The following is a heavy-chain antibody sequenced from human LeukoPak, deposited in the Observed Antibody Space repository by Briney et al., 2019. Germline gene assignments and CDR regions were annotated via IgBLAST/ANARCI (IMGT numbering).Heavy chain of an antibody. D-gene: IGHD1-26*01. Sequence: SETLSLTCTVSGGSISSYYWSWIRQPAGKGLEWIGRIYTSGSTNYNASLKSRVSMSVDTSKNQFSLKLSSVTAADTAVYYCARDGIVGPVDYWGQGTLVTVSS. CDR2: IYTSGST. CDR3: ARDGIVGPVDY. V-gene: IGHV4-4*07. CDR1: GGSISSYY. J-gene: IGHJ4*02.